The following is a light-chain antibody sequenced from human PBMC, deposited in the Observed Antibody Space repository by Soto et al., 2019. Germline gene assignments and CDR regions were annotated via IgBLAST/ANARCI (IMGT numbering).Light chain of an antibody. Sequence: QSVLTQPPSVSAAPGQRVTISCSGSSANIGSNYVSWYQHLPGTAPKLVIYDSDRRTSEIPDRFSGSKSGTSATLDITGLQTGDEADYYCGACDGSLSVVLFGGGTQLTVL. CDR3: GACDGSLSVVL. CDR1: SANIGSNY. V-gene: IGLV1-51*01. CDR2: DSD. J-gene: IGLJ2*01.